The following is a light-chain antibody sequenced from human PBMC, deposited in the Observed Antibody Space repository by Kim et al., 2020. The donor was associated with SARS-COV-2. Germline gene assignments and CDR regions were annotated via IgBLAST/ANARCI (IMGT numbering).Light chain of an antibody. J-gene: IGLJ3*02. CDR3: LLSLSGAWV. V-gene: IGLV7-46*01. Sequence: QAVVTQEPSLTVSPGGTVTLTCGSSTGTVTSSHYPYWFQQKPGQAPRTLIYDTSTKHSWTPARFSGSLLGGKAALTLSVAQPEDEADYYCLLSLSGAWVFGGGTQLTVL. CDR1: TGTVTSSHY. CDR2: DTS.